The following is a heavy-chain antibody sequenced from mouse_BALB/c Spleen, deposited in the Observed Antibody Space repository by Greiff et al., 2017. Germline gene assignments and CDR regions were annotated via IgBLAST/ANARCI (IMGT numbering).Heavy chain of an antibody. V-gene: IGHV1-82*01. CDR3: ARSGDYDVDY. Sequence: VQLQQSGPELVKPGASVKISCKASGYAFSSSWMNWVKQRPGQGLEWIGRIYPGDGDTNYNGKFKGKATLTADKSSSTAYMQLSSLTSVDSAVYFCARSGDYDVDYWGQGTTLTVSS. J-gene: IGHJ2*01. CDR2: IYPGDGDT. D-gene: IGHD2-4*01. CDR1: GYAFSSSW.